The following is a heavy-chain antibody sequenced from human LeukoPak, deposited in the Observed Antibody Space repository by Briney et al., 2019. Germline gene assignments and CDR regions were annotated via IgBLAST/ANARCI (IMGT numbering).Heavy chain of an antibody. CDR3: ARDAVTTYIDY. J-gene: IGHJ4*02. CDR1: GGSISSYY. V-gene: IGHV4-4*07. D-gene: IGHD4-11*01. Sequence: SETLSLTCTASGGSISSYYWSWLRQPAGKGLEWIGRIYTSGSTNYNPSLKSRVTISVDTSKNQFSLKLSSVTAADTAVYYCARDAVTTYIDYWGQGTLVTVSS. CDR2: IYTSGST.